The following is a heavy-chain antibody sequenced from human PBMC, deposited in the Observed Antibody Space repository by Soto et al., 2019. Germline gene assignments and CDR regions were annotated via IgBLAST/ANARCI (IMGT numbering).Heavy chain of an antibody. CDR1: GFTFTSSA. CDR3: AAGYSSSWSLGRPRSEDAFDI. Sequence: ASVKVSCKASGFTFTSSAMQWVRQARGQRLEWIGWIVVGSGNTNYAQKFQERVTITRDMSTSTAYMELSSLRSEDTAVYYCAAGYSSSWSLGRPRSEDAFDIWGQGTMVTVSS. D-gene: IGHD6-13*01. V-gene: IGHV1-58*02. J-gene: IGHJ3*02. CDR2: IVVGSGNT.